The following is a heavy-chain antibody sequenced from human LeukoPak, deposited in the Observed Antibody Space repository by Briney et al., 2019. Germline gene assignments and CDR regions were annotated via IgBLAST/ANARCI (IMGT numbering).Heavy chain of an antibody. D-gene: IGHD5-12*01. CDR3: ATSHGVATDWFDP. Sequence: ASVKVSCKVSGYTLTELSMHWVRQAPGKGLEWMGGSDPEDGETIYAQKFQGRVTMTEDTSTDTAYMELSSLRSEDTAVYYCATSHGVATDWFDPWGQGTLVTVSS. CDR2: SDPEDGET. CDR1: GYTLTELS. V-gene: IGHV1-24*01. J-gene: IGHJ5*02.